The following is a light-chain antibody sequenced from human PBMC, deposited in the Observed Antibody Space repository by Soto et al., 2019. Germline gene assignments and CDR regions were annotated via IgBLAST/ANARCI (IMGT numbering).Light chain of an antibody. V-gene: IGKV3-15*01. CDR1: QSVGTN. Sequence: ERVMTQSPVTLSVSQGESVTLSCRASQSVGTNLAWYQQKPGQAPSLLIYGVSTRATGIPTRVSGSGSGRQFTLTISSLQSEDFAVYYCQQYNNGPQTFGQVTNVESK. CDR2: GVS. J-gene: IGKJ1*01. CDR3: QQYNNGPQT.